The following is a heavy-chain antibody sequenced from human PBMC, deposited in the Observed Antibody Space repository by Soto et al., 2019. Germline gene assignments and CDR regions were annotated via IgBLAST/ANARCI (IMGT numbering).Heavy chain of an antibody. Sequence: SGPTLVNPTQTLTLTCTFSGFSLKSSGVGVAWIRQPPGKALEWLALVYWSDEKRYGPSLKNRLTITKDTSKNEVVLTMTKMVPLDTATYCCALKEYYFDAGTYYNVGWFDPWGQGMLVTVSS. CDR3: ALKEYYFDAGTYYNVGWFDP. V-gene: IGHV2-5*01. CDR1: GFSLKSSGVG. D-gene: IGHD3-10*01. CDR2: VYWSDEK. J-gene: IGHJ5*02.